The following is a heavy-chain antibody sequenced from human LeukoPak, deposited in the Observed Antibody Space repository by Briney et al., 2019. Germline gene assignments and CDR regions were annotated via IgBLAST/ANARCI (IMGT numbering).Heavy chain of an antibody. D-gene: IGHD3-10*01. CDR3: ARVGYYGSGSHFAY. Sequence: SETLSLTCTVSGGSISSYYWSWIRQPAGKGLEWIGRIYTSGSTNYNPSLKSRVTMSVDTSKNQFSLKLSSVTAADTAVYYCARVGYYGSGSHFAYWGQGTLVTVSS. CDR2: IYTSGST. J-gene: IGHJ4*02. CDR1: GGSISSYY. V-gene: IGHV4-4*07.